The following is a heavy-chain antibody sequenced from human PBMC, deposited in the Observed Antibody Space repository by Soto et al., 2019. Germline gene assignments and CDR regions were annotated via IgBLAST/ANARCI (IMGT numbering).Heavy chain of an antibody. CDR1: GGSISSYY. Sequence: ASETLSLTCTVSGGSISSYYWIWIRQPPGKGLEWIGYIYYSGSTNYNPSLKSRVIISVDTSKNQFSLKLSSVAAVDTAVYYCARLYDSSGYYSRPYYGMDVWGQGTTVTVSS. J-gene: IGHJ6*02. CDR2: IYYSGST. V-gene: IGHV4-59*01. CDR3: ARLYDSSGYYSRPYYGMDV. D-gene: IGHD3-22*01.